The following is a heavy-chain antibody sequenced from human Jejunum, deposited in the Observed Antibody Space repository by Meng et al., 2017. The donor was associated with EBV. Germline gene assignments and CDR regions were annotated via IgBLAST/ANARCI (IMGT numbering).Heavy chain of an antibody. CDR1: GDSISSSTYY. Sequence: QLQLQESGPGLVKPSEXLSLTCTVSGDSISSSTYYWGWIRQPPGKGLEWIGSMYYSGSTYYNPSLKSRVTISVDTSKNQFSLKVNSVTAADTAVYYCVREYTNRCPAGDWGQGTLVTVSS. CDR2: MYYSGST. J-gene: IGHJ4*02. V-gene: IGHV4-39*07. D-gene: IGHD6-6*01. CDR3: VREYTNRCPAGD.